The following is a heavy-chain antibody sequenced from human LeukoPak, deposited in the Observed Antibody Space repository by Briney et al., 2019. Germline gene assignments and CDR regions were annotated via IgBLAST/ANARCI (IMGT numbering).Heavy chain of an antibody. CDR3: AKDAQRGFDYSNSLEY. CDR2: IWSDKSNK. Sequence: RGSLRLSCAASGFIFNHHAMHWVRQAPGKGLEWVAVIWSDKSNKFYADSVRGRFTISRDDSRKTVYLQMERMTAEDTAIYYCAKDAQRGFDYSNSLEYWSQGALVTVAS. J-gene: IGHJ4*02. CDR1: GFIFNHHA. D-gene: IGHD4-11*01. V-gene: IGHV3-33*06.